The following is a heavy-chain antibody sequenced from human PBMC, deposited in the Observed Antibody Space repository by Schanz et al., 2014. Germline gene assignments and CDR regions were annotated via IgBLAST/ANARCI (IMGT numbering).Heavy chain of an antibody. J-gene: IGHJ6*02. CDR1: GFTFADYY. V-gene: IGHV3-11*01. CDR2: VSSYDTTV. Sequence: QVQLLESGGGLFKPGGSLRLSCAGSGFTFADYYMTWLRQAPGKGLEWISYVSSYDTTVSYADSVKGRFTISRDNAKNSVYLQMNSLRVEDTAVYYCARYGFRKFGVVYGLAVWGQGTTVTVS. CDR3: ARYGFRKFGVVYGLAV. D-gene: IGHD3-3*01.